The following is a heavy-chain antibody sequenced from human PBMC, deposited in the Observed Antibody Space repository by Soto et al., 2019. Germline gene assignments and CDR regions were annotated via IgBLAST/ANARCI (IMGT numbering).Heavy chain of an antibody. CDR2: VYYTETT. CDR1: GGSISSYF. J-gene: IGHJ4*02. Sequence: QVQLQESGPGLLKPSETLSLTCTVSGGSISSYFYIWVRQPPGKGLEWIGSVYYTETTDYNPSLKSRVTISVDTSKTQFSLNLRSVTAADTAVYYCARDLAAVPRAFDYWGRGTLVTVSS. CDR3: ARDLAAVPRAFDY. D-gene: IGHD6-13*01. V-gene: IGHV4-59*01.